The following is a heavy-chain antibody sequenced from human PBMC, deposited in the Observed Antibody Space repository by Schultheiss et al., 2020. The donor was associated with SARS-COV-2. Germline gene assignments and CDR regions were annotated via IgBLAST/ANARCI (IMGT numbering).Heavy chain of an antibody. D-gene: IGHD1-26*01. V-gene: IGHV3-21*01. Sequence: GGSLRLSCAASGFTFSSYSMNWVRQAPGKGLEWVSSISSSSSYIYYADSLKGRFTISRDNAKNSLYLQMNSLRAEDTAVYYCARDLAVSGSSPVDYWGQGTLVTVSS. CDR3: ARDLAVSGSSPVDY. CDR2: ISSSSSYI. CDR1: GFTFSSYS. J-gene: IGHJ4*02.